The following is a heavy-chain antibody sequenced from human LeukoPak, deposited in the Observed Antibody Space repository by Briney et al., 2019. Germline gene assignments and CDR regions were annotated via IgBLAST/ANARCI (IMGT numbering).Heavy chain of an antibody. CDR3: ARDRHGDYSLDY. Sequence: PGGSLRLSCAASGFTFSNYAMNWVRQAPGKGLEWVSGISGSGGSTYYADSVKGRFTISRDNSKKTLYLQMNSLRAEDTAVYYCARDRHGDYSLDYWGQGILVTVSS. D-gene: IGHD4-17*01. V-gene: IGHV3-23*01. CDR1: GFTFSNYA. J-gene: IGHJ4*02. CDR2: ISGSGGST.